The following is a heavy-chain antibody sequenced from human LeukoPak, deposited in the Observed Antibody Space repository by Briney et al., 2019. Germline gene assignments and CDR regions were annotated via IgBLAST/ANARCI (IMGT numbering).Heavy chain of an antibody. CDR1: GYSFTSYW. CDR2: IYPGDSDT. CDR3: ARNYGPLVAINWFDP. D-gene: IGHD2-21*01. J-gene: IGHJ5*02. V-gene: IGHV5-51*01. Sequence: GESLKISCKGSGYSFTSYWIGWVRQMPGKGLEWMGIIYPGDSDTRYSPSFQGQVTISADKSISTAYLQWSSLKASGTAMYYCARNYGPLVAINWFDPWGQGTLVTVSS.